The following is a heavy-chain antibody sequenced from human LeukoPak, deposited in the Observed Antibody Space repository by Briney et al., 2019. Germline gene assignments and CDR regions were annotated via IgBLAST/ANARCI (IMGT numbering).Heavy chain of an antibody. CDR2: IYYSGST. Sequence: SETLSLTCTVSDGSISSYYWSWIRQPPGKGLEWIGYIYYSGSTNYNPSLKSRVTISVDTSKNQFSLKLSSVTAADTAVYYGARLRRDGYNLDYWGQGTLVTVSS. V-gene: IGHV4-59*01. J-gene: IGHJ4*02. CDR1: DGSISSYY. CDR3: ARLRRDGYNLDY. D-gene: IGHD5-24*01.